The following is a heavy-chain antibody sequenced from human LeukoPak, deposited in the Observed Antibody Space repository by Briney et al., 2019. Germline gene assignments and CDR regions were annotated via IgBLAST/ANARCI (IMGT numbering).Heavy chain of an antibody. CDR2: IYFSGST. CDR1: GGSISSGGYY. CDR3: AGHPPRQWLDGFTI. D-gene: IGHD6-19*01. J-gene: IGHJ3*02. V-gene: IGHV4-61*08. Sequence: SETLSLTCTVSGGSISSGGYYWSWIRQPPGKGLEWIGYIYFSGSTNYNPSLKSRLTISIDTSKNQLSLDLSSVTAADTAVYYCAGHPPRQWLDGFTIWGQGTMVTVSS.